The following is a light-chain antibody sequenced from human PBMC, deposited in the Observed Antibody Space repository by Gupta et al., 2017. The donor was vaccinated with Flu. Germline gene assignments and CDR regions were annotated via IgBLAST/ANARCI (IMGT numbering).Light chain of an antibody. Sequence: DIHLTQSPYFLSASVGDRIIITCRASQGIDSHLVWYQKKPGKAPKLLIYETSTVKSGVPSRFSGSGSGTEFTLTITSRQPEDFATYYCQQWNSSPLTFGGGTKVEIK. J-gene: IGKJ4*01. CDR1: QGIDSH. V-gene: IGKV1-9*01. CDR3: QQWNSSPLT. CDR2: ETS.